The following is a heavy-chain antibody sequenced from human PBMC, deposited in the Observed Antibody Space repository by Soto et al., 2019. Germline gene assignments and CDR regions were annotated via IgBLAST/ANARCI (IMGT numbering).Heavy chain of an antibody. J-gene: IGHJ6*02. CDR1: GGSISSYY. CDR2: IYYSGST. CDR3: ARQGDDYYYGMDV. Sequence: SETLSLTCTVSGGSISSYYWSWIRQPPGKGLEWIGYIYYSGSTNYNPSLKSRVTISVDTSKNQFSLKLSSVTAADTAVYYCARQGDDYYYGMDVWGQGTTVTVSS. V-gene: IGHV4-59*08.